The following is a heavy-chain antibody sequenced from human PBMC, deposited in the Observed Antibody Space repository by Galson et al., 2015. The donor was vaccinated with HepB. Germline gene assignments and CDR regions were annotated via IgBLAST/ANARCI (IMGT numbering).Heavy chain of an antibody. V-gene: IGHV1-46*01. CDR1: GYTFTSYY. CDR3: AREAYPGWYDILTGYRREDWFDP. D-gene: IGHD3-9*01. CDR2: INPSGGST. J-gene: IGHJ5*02. Sequence: SVKVSCKASGYTFTSYYMHWVRQAPGQGLEWMGIINPSGGSTSYAQKFQGRVTMTRDTSTSTVYMELSSLRSEDTAVYYCAREAYPGWYDILTGYRREDWFDPWGQGTLVTVSS.